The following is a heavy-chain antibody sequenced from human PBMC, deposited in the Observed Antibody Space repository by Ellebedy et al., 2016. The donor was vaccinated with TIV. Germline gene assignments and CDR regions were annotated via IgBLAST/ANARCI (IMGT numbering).Heavy chain of an antibody. D-gene: IGHD1-14*01. V-gene: IGHV3-64*01. CDR3: ATGKPFEY. CDR2: ITSNGVYT. J-gene: IGHJ4*02. Sequence: PGGSLRLSCVASGFTFSSAAMHWVRQAPGKGLEYVSAITSNGVYTYYGNSVKGRFTVSRDNSKNTLYLQMGSLRPEDIAVYYCATGKPFEYWGQGTLVTVSS. CDR1: GFTFSSAA.